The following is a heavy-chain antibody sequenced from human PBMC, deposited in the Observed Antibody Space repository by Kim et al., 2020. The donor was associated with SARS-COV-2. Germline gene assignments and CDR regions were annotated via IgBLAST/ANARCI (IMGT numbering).Heavy chain of an antibody. CDR3: ARTPGIAAADSDY. J-gene: IGHJ4*02. CDR2: IIPIFGTA. CDR1: GGTFSSYA. D-gene: IGHD6-13*01. Sequence: SVKVSCKASGGTFSSYAISWVRQAPGQGLEWMGGIIPIFGTANYAQKFKGRVTITADESTSSAYMELSSLRSEDTAVYYCARTPGIAAADSDYWVQGTLVTVSS. V-gene: IGHV1-69*13.